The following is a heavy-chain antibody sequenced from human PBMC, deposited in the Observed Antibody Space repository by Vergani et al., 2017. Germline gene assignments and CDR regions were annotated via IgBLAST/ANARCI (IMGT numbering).Heavy chain of an antibody. J-gene: IGHJ4*02. CDR1: GCTFSSYA. CDR3: AGARERQLWLGGYLDY. CDR2: IIPIFGTA. V-gene: IGHV1-69*12. D-gene: IGHD5-18*01. Sequence: QVQLVQSGAEVKKPGSSVKVSCKASGCTFSSYAISWVRQAPGQGLEWMGGIIPIFGTANYAQKFQGRVTITADESTSTAYMELSSLRSEDTAVYYCAGARERQLWLGGYLDYWGQGILVTVSS.